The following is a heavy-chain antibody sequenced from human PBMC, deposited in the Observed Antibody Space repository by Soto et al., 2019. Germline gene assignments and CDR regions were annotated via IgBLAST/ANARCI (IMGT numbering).Heavy chain of an antibody. J-gene: IGHJ6*02. Sequence: QITLKESGPTLVRPTQTLTLTCTFSGFSLSTSGVGVGWIRQSPGKALEWLALIFWDDDKRYSPSLKSRLSITKGTSKNQLVLTMTKMDPVDAGTYYCTHHGYYSYGMDVWGQGTTVTVSS. CDR2: IFWDDDK. CDR1: GFSLSTSGVG. V-gene: IGHV2-5*02. CDR3: THHGYYSYGMDV.